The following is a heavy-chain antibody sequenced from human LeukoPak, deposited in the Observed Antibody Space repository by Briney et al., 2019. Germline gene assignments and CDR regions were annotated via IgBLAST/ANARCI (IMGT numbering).Heavy chain of an antibody. D-gene: IGHD5-18*01. V-gene: IGHV4-61*01. CDR1: GGSVSSGSYY. J-gene: IGHJ4*02. Sequence: KASETLSLTCTVSGGSVSSGSYYWSWIRQPPGKGLEWIGYIYYSGSTNYNPSLKSRVTISVDTSKNQFSLKLSSVTAADTAVYHCVREAMYSYGNNFDYWGQGTLVTVSS. CDR3: VREAMYSYGNNFDY. CDR2: IYYSGST.